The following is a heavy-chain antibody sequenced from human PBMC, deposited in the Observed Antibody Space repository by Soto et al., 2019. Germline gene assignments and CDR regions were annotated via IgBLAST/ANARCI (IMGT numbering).Heavy chain of an antibody. J-gene: IGHJ5*02. D-gene: IGHD2-21*01. CDR1: GTALNSGNYY. Sequence: SETLSLTCSVPGTALNSGNYYWSWTRQVPGKGLEWIGHIYVTGAVDYNPSLRDRITISQDTSERQFSLNLRLVTAADTAVYYCARLRIATNNYKWSDPWGQGTLVTVSS. CDR3: ARLRIATNNYKWSDP. CDR2: IYVTGAV. V-gene: IGHV4-31*03.